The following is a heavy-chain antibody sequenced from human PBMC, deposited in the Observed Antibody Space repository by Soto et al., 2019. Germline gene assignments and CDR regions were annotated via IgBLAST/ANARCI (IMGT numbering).Heavy chain of an antibody. Sequence: SVKVSCKASGFTFTSSAVQWVRQARGQRLEWIGWIVVGSGNTNYAQKFQERVTITRDMSTSTAYVELSSLRSEDTAVYYCAADRYGDYYYFDYWGQGTLVTVSS. CDR3: AADRYGDYYYFDY. CDR1: GFTFTSSA. V-gene: IGHV1-58*01. CDR2: IVVGSGNT. D-gene: IGHD4-17*01. J-gene: IGHJ4*02.